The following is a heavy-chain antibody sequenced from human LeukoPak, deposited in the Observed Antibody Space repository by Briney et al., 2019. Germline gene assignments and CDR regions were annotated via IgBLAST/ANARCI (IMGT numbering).Heavy chain of an antibody. D-gene: IGHD6-19*01. CDR1: GFTFSSYA. CDR2: ISDSGGST. Sequence: PGGSLRLSCAASGFTFSSYAMSWVRQAPVKGLEWVSAISDSGGSTYYADSVKGRFTISRDNSKNTLYLQMNSLRAEDTAVYYCAKVVYSSGWYFDYWGQGALVTVSS. V-gene: IGHV3-23*01. CDR3: AKVVYSSGWYFDY. J-gene: IGHJ4*02.